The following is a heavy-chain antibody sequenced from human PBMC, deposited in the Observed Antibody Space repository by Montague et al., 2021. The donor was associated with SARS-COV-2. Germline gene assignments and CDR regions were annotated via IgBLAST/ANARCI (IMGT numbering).Heavy chain of an antibody. J-gene: IGHJ4*02. D-gene: IGHD2-15*01. Sequence: SETLSLTCTVSGGSITSSFWNWIRQPAGKGLEWIGLIYTSGGTDXNPSLESRVTMSVDTSRNQFSLKLNSVTAADTAMYYCAGGVVAGPPVVDYWGQGTLVTVSS. CDR2: IYTSGGT. CDR1: GGSITSSF. CDR3: AGGVVAGPPVVDY. V-gene: IGHV4-4*07.